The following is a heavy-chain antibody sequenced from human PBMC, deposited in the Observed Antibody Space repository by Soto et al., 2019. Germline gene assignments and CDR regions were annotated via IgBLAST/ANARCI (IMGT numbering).Heavy chain of an antibody. V-gene: IGHV1-2*04. CDR1: GYTFTGYY. CDR2: INPNSGGT. J-gene: IGHJ6*02. D-gene: IGHD4-4*01. Sequence: GASVKVSCKASGYTFTGYYMHWVRQAPGQGLEWMGWINPNSGGTNYAQKFQGWVTMTRDTSISTAYMELRSLRSDDTAVYYCARDRTVRYGMDVWGQGTTVNVSS. CDR3: ARDRTVRYGMDV.